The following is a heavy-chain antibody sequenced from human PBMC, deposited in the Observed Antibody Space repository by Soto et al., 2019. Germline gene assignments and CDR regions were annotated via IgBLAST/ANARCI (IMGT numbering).Heavy chain of an antibody. D-gene: IGHD5-18*01. CDR1: GGTFSSYA. V-gene: IGHV1-69*13. Sequence: ASVKVSCKASGGTFSSYAISWVRQAPGQGLEWMGGIIPIFGTANYAQKFQGRVTITADESTSTAYMELSSLRSEDTAVYYCARATDTAMKPNWFDPWGQGTLVTVSS. CDR3: ARATDTAMKPNWFDP. CDR2: IIPIFGTA. J-gene: IGHJ5*02.